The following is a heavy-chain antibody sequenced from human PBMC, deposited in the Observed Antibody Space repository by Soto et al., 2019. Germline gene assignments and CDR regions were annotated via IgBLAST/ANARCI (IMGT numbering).Heavy chain of an antibody. J-gene: IGHJ4*02. CDR1: GGSVSSGSYY. D-gene: IGHD1-26*01. CDR2: IYYTGST. CDR3: VRVPGGLYRGSDY. V-gene: IGHV4-61*01. Sequence: SETLSLTCAVSGGSVSSGSYYWTWIRQPPGRGLEWIGYIYYTGSTDSNPSLKSRVTISLDRSRNQFSLNLKSVTAADTAVYYCVRVPGGLYRGSDYWGQGTLVTVYS.